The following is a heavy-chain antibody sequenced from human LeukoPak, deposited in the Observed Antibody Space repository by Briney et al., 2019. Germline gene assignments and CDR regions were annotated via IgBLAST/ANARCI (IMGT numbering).Heavy chain of an antibody. CDR3: ARVGTVFVAFDI. CDR2: INPSGGST. CDR1: GYTFTSYY. Sequence: GASEKVSCKASGYTFTSYYLHWVRQAPGQGLEWMGIINPSGGSTSCAQKFQGRVTMTRDTSTSTVYMDLSSLRSEDTAVYYCARVGTVFVAFDIWGQGTMVTVSS. D-gene: IGHD2-21*01. V-gene: IGHV1-46*01. J-gene: IGHJ3*02.